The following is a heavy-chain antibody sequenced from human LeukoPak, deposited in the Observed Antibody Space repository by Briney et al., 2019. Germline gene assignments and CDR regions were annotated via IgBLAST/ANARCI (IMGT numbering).Heavy chain of an antibody. D-gene: IGHD3-22*01. CDR3: ARDLRVTYYYDSSGYYPVAFDI. J-gene: IGHJ3*02. CDR2: ISSSSSYI. CDR1: GFTFSSYS. Sequence: GGSLRLSCAASGFTFSSYSMNWVRQAPGKGLEWVSSISSSSSYIYYADSVKGRFTISGDNAKNSLYLQMNSLRAEDTAVYYCARDLRVTYYYDSSGYYPVAFDIWGQGTMVTVSS. V-gene: IGHV3-21*01.